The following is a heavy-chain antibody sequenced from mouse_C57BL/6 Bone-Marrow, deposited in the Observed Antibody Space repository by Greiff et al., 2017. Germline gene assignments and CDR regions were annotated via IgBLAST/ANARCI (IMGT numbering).Heavy chain of an antibody. CDR2: IFPGDGGT. J-gene: IGHJ2*01. Sequence: QVQLQQSGAELMKPGASVKLSCKATGYTFTGYWIEWVKQRPGHGLEWIGEIFPGDGGTNYNEKFKGKATLTADTSSNTAYMQLSSLTTEDSAVYDCARGHYDYDGGYYFDYGGQGTTLTVSS. CDR1: GYTFTGYW. CDR3: ARGHYDYDGGYYFDY. V-gene: IGHV1-9*01. D-gene: IGHD2-4*01.